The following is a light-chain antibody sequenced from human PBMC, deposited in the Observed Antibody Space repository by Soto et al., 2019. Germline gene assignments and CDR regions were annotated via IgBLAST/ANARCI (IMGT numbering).Light chain of an antibody. CDR2: GSS. V-gene: IGKV3-15*01. J-gene: IGKJ1*01. CDR3: QQYNNWPPGT. Sequence: EIVITQSPSTLSVSPGERATLSCRASQSVSSNLAWYQQKPGQAPRLVIYGSSTRATGIPARFSGSGSGTEFTLTINSLQSEDFAVYYCQQYNNWPPGTFGRGTKVDSK. CDR1: QSVSSN.